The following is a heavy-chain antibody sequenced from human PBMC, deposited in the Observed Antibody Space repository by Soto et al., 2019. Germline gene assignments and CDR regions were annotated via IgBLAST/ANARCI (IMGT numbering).Heavy chain of an antibody. Sequence: GGSLRLSCAASEFTFNTYAMHWVRQAPGKGLEWVAVIAYDGNDKYYADSVKGRFTISRDNSKNALYLQMNTLRPEDTAMYYCARDVGNYVPYYYGMDVWGQGTTVTVSS. D-gene: IGHD1-7*01. CDR1: EFTFNTYA. V-gene: IGHV3-30*03. CDR2: IAYDGNDK. J-gene: IGHJ6*02. CDR3: ARDVGNYVPYYYGMDV.